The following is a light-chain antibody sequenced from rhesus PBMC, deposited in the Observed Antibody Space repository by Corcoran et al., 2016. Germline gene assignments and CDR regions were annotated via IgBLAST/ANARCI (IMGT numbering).Light chain of an antibody. CDR3: RQYNNWPHT. CDR1: QSVSSN. J-gene: IGKJ1*01. V-gene: IGKV3-42*01. CDR2: GAS. Sequence: EIVLTQSPATLSLSPGERVTLARRASQSVSSNLAWYQQKPGQAPRLLSYGASRRDTGIPDRFSGRGAGTDVRLNISSLEPEDVAVYYCRQYNNWPHTFGQGTKVEIK.